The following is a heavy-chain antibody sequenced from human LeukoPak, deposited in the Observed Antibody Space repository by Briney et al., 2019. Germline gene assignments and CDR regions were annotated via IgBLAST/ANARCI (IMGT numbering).Heavy chain of an antibody. V-gene: IGHV3-33*01. CDR3: ARSDTAMIPHLDY. CDR2: IWYDGSNK. J-gene: IGHJ4*02. CDR1: GFTFSSYG. Sequence: GGSLRLSCAASGFTFSSYGMHWVRQAPGKGLEWVVVIWYDGSNKYYADSVKGRFTISRDNSKNTLYLQMNSLRAEDTAVYYCARSDTAMIPHLDYWGQGTLVTVSS. D-gene: IGHD5-18*01.